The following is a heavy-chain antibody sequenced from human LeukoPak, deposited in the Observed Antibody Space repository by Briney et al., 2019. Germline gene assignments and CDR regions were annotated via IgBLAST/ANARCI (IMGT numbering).Heavy chain of an antibody. D-gene: IGHD3-16*01. CDR3: ARQFGNYMAY. V-gene: IGHV6-1*01. J-gene: IGHJ4*02. CDR2: TYYRFKWYN. CDR1: GDSVSSNSAA. Sequence: SQTLSLTCAISGDSVSSNSAAWHWNRQSPSRGLEWLGRTYYRFKWYNEYAVSVKSRITINPDTSKNKFSLQLNSVTPEDTAVYYCARQFGNYMAYWGQGTLVTVSS.